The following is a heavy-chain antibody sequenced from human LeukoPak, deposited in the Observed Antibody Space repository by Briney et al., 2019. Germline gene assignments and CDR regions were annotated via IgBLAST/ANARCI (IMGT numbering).Heavy chain of an antibody. CDR3: ARLFDPGQLKYYYYYYMDV. Sequence: LGESLKISCKGSGYSFTSYWIGWVRQMPGKGLEWMGIIYPGDSDTRYSPSFQGQVTISADKSISTAYLQWSSLKASDTAMYYCARLFDPGQLKYYYYYYMDVWGKGTTVTVSS. CDR1: GYSFTSYW. CDR2: IYPGDSDT. J-gene: IGHJ6*03. V-gene: IGHV5-51*01. D-gene: IGHD3-3*01.